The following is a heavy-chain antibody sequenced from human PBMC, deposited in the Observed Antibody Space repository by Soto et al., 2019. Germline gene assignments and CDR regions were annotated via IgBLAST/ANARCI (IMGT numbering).Heavy chain of an antibody. D-gene: IGHD6-19*01. CDR3: ARFSVRAVAGTPLTYGMDV. Sequence: SGPTLVNPTQTLTLTCTFSGFSLSTSGMCVSWIRQPPGKALEWLALIDWDDDKYYSTSLKTRLTISKDTSKNQVVLTMTNMDPVDTATYYCARFSVRAVAGTPLTYGMDVWGQGTTVTVSS. CDR2: IDWDDDK. V-gene: IGHV2-70*01. CDR1: GFSLSTSGMC. J-gene: IGHJ6*02.